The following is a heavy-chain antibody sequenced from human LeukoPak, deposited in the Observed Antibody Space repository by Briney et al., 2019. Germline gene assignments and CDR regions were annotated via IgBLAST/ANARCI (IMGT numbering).Heavy chain of an antibody. CDR3: ARVDNNGLYSEYFDH. V-gene: IGHV3-21*01. CDR1: GFTFSSHG. D-gene: IGHD6-19*01. J-gene: IGHJ1*01. Sequence: PGGSLRLSCVASGFTFSSHGMNWVRQAPGEGLEWVSSITSTSTYIYYGDSVKGRFTTSRDNAQNSLFLQMHSLRAEDTAVYYCARVDNNGLYSEYFDHWGQGTLVTVSS. CDR2: ITSTSTYI.